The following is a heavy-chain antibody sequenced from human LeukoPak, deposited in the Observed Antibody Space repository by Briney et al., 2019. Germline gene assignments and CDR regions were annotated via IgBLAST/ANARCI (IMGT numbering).Heavy chain of an antibody. J-gene: IGHJ4*02. Sequence: SETLSLTCTASGGSISSYYWSWIRQPPGKGLEWIGYIYYSGSTNYNPSLKSQVTISVDTSKNQFSLKLSSVTAADTAVYYCASTPTWYSSSSPDYWGQGTLVTVSS. CDR3: ASTPTWYSSSSPDY. V-gene: IGHV4-59*08. CDR1: GGSISSYY. CDR2: IYYSGST. D-gene: IGHD6-6*01.